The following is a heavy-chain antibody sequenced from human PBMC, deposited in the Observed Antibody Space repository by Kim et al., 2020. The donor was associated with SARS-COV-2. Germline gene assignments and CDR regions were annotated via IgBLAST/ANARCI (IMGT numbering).Heavy chain of an antibody. CDR2: ISGSSSTI. J-gene: IGHJ3*01. CDR1: GITFSGYG. CDR3: AREPPDDFWGGHYRGDA. D-gene: IGHD3-3*01. Sequence: GGSLRLSCTASGITFSGYGMHWVRQAPGKGLEWISYISGSSSTIYYADSVKGRFTISRDNAKKSLFLQMNSLRDEDTAVYYCAREPPDDFWGGHYRGDA. V-gene: IGHV3-48*02.